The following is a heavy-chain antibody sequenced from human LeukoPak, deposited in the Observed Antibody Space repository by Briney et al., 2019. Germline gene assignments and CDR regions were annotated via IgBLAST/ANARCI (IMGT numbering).Heavy chain of an antibody. V-gene: IGHV3-23*01. D-gene: IGHD6-19*01. CDR1: GFTFSSYA. Sequence: PGGSLRLSCAASGFTFSSYAMSWVRQAPGKGLEWVSAISGSGGSTYYADSVKGRFTISRDNSKNTLYLQMNSLRAEDTAVYYCAKDGRAVAGTPYYFDYWGQGTLVTVSS. J-gene: IGHJ4*02. CDR2: ISGSGGST. CDR3: AKDGRAVAGTPYYFDY.